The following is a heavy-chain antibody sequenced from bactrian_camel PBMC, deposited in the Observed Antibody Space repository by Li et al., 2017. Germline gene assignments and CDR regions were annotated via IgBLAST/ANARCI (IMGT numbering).Heavy chain of an antibody. CDR3: AADHNRGCMGWPTVEYDI. CDR1: PYAFRSYC. Sequence: VQLVESGGGSVQAGGSLRLSCVASPYAFRSYCIGWFRQAPGKEREGVAAIDGDGNTNYGTSVKGRFTISQDNAKNTVYLQMDSLKPEDTAMYYCAADHNRGCMGWPTVEYDITGQGTQVTVS. D-gene: IGHD3*01. V-gene: IGHV3S53*01. J-gene: IGHJ4*01. CDR2: IDGDGNT.